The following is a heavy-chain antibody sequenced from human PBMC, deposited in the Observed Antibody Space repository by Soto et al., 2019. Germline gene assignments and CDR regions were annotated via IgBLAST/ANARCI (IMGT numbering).Heavy chain of an antibody. CDR1: GYIFNNHA. J-gene: IGHJ5*02. CDR2: INAGNGNT. Sequence: ASVKVSCKASGYIFNNHAMHWVRQAPGQRLEWMGWINAGNGNTYYSQNFKDRVTFTRDTIATTVFMELTSLTSEDTAVYYCARDQSGIGYYVDWFDPWGQGNLVTV. D-gene: IGHD3-10*02. V-gene: IGHV1-3*01. CDR3: ARDQSGIGYYVDWFDP.